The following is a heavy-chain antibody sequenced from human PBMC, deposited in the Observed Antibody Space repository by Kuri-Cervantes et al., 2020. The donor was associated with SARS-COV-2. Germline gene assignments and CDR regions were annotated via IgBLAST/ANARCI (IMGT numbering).Heavy chain of an antibody. CDR2: IYYSGST. CDR3: ARARIAAAGYRDY. CDR1: GGSISSYY. D-gene: IGHD6-13*01. V-gene: IGHV4-59*12. Sequence: SETLSLTCTVSGGSISSYYWSWIRQPPGKGLEWIGYIYYSGSTNYNPSLKSRVTISVDTSKNQFSLKLSSVTAADTAVYYCARARIAAAGYRDYWGQGTLVTVSS. J-gene: IGHJ4*02.